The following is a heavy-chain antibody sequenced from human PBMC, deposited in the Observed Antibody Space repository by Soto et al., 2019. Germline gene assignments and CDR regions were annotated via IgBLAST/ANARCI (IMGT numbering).Heavy chain of an antibody. D-gene: IGHD2-2*01. V-gene: IGHV1-69*02. CDR3: ARSGAVVPAETFDY. J-gene: IGHJ4*02. Sequence: SVKVSCKASGGTFSSYTISWVRQAPGQGLEWMGRIIPILGIANYAQKFQGRVTITADKSTSTAYMELSSLRSEDTAVYYCARSGAVVPAETFDYWGQGTLVTVSS. CDR2: IIPILGIA. CDR1: GGTFSSYT.